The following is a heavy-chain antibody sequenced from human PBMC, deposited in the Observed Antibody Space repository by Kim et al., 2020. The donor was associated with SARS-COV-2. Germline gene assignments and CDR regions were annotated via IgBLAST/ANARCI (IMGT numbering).Heavy chain of an antibody. CDR3: ARNLVGDTDLGP. CDR1: GFTFSSHV. Sequence: GVSLRLSCAASGFTFSSHVMHWVRQAPGKGLEWVALISYEGSTQKYTESVKGRFTVSRDNSKNTLFLQMNSLRPEDTAVYYCARNLVGDTDLGPWGQGTLVTVSS. J-gene: IGHJ5*02. V-gene: IGHV3-30*03. D-gene: IGHD1-26*01. CDR2: ISYEGSTQ.